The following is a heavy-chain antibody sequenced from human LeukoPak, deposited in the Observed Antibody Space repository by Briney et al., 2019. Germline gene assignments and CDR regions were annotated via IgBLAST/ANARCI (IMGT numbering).Heavy chain of an antibody. D-gene: IGHD3-3*01. Sequence: GGSLRLSCAASGFTFSSYSMNWFRQAPGKGLEWVSYISSSSSTIYYADSVKGRFTISRDNAKNSLYLQMNSLRAEDTAVYYCARWGYDFWSGPNWFDPWGQGTLVTVSS. CDR1: GFTFSSYS. J-gene: IGHJ5*02. CDR3: ARWGYDFWSGPNWFDP. V-gene: IGHV3-48*01. CDR2: ISSSSSTI.